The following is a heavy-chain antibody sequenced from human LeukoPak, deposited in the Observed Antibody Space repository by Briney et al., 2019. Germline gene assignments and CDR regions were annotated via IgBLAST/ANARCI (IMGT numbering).Heavy chain of an antibody. CDR3: ARLNGGY. CDR1: GGSISNYC. CDR2: INYSGST. Sequence: LETLTLTCTVSGGSISNYCWSWIRQPPGRGLEWIGYINYSGSTNYNPSLKNRVTISVDTSKNQFSLKVTSVTAADTAVYYCARLNGGYWGQGTLVSVSS. J-gene: IGHJ4*02. V-gene: IGHV4-59*08. D-gene: IGHD1-1*01.